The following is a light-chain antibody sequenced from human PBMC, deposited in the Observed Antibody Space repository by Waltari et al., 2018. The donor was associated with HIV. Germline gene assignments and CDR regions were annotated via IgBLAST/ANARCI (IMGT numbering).Light chain of an antibody. J-gene: IGKJ2*01. CDR3: QKYNTAPYT. Sequence: DIQMTQSSSSLSVLVGDGVVITCRASQDISNNLAGYQQKPGTVPKLLFYAAATLQSGVPSRFSGSGSGTDVTLTIDSLQPEDIATYYCQKYNTAPYTFGQGTNLEI. CDR2: AAA. V-gene: IGKV1-27*01. CDR1: QDISNN.